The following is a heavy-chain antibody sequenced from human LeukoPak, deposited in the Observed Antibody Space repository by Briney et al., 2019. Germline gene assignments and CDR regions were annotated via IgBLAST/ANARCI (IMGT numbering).Heavy chain of an antibody. J-gene: IGHJ5*02. Sequence: ASVKVSCKASGYTFTSYYMHWVRQAPGQGLEWMGIINPSGGSTSYAQKFQGRVTMTRDTSTSTVYMELSSLRSEDTAVYYCARDLVRGVKYNWFDPWGQGTLVTVSS. CDR1: GYTFTSYY. CDR3: ARDLVRGVKYNWFDP. V-gene: IGHV1-46*01. CDR2: INPSGGST. D-gene: IGHD3-10*01.